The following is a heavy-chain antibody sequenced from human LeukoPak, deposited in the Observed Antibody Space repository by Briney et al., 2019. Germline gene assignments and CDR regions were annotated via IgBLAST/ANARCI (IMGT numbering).Heavy chain of an antibody. V-gene: IGHV4-61*08. J-gene: IGHJ6*02. CDR1: GGSISSGGYY. CDR3: ARGKGGSYSLYYYGMDV. CDR2: IYYSGST. D-gene: IGHD1-26*01. Sequence: TSETLSLSCTVSGGSISSGGYYWSWIRQHPGKGLEWIGYIYYSGSTNYNPSLKSRVTISVDTSKNQFSLKLSSVTAADTAVYYCARGKGGSYSLYYYGMDVWGQGTTVTVSS.